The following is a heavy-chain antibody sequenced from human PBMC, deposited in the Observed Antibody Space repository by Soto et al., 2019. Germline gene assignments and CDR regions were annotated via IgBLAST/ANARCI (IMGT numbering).Heavy chain of an antibody. V-gene: IGHV1-18*04. CDR2: ISAYNGNT. CDR1: GYTFTSYG. D-gene: IGHD6-13*01. Sequence: ASVKVSCKASGYTFTSYGISWVRQAPGQGLEWMGWISAYNGNTNYAQKLQGRVTMTTDTSARTSYMELRSLRSQDTAVYYCVRDSGAKLSSSWGQGTLVTVSS. J-gene: IGHJ4*02. CDR3: VRDSGAKLSSS.